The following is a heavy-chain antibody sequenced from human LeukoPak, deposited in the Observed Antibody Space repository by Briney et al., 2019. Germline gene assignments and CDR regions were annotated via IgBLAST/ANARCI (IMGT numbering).Heavy chain of an antibody. CDR1: GGSISGYY. CDR2: IYYSGSRGNT. Sequence: PSETLSLTCTVSGGSISGYYWSWIRQPPGKGLEWIGYIYYSGSRGNTNYNPSLKSRVSISVDTSKNQFSLKMSSVTAADTAVYYCAKDANYEILTGYWYFDLWGRGTLATVSS. V-gene: IGHV4-59*01. CDR3: AKDANYEILTGYWYFDL. D-gene: IGHD3-9*01. J-gene: IGHJ2*01.